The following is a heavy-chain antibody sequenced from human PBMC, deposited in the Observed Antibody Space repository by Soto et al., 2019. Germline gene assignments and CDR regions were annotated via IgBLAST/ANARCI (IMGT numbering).Heavy chain of an antibody. CDR2: INPNSANA. V-gene: IGHV1-2*07. CDR1: GYTFTGYY. J-gene: IGHJ6*02. CDR3: AREVPAAMPGYYYYGMDV. D-gene: IGHD2-2*01. Sequence: ASVKVSCKASGYTFTGYYMHWVRQAPGQGLEWMGWINPNSANANYAHMLQGRVTISRDMSTSTAYMELSSLRSEDTAVYYCAREVPAAMPGYYYYGMDVWGQGTTVTVSS.